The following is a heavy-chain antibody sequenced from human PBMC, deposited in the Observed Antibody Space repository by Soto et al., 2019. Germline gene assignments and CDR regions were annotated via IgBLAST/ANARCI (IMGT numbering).Heavy chain of an antibody. Sequence: LRLSCAASGFTFSSYWMHWVRQAPGKGLVWVSRINSDGSSTSYADSVKGRFTISRDNAKNTLYLQMNSLRAEDTAVYYCARDPVTLYYFDYWGQGTLVTVSP. CDR3: ARDPVTLYYFDY. CDR2: INSDGSST. D-gene: IGHD4-4*01. V-gene: IGHV3-74*01. J-gene: IGHJ4*02. CDR1: GFTFSSYW.